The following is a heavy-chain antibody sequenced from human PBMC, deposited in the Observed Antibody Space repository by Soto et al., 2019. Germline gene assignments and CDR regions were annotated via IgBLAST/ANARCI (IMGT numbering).Heavy chain of an antibody. CDR2: IYYSGST. J-gene: IGHJ6*02. CDR1: GGSISSYY. D-gene: IGHD1-1*01. Sequence: SETLSLTCTVSGGSISSYYWSWIRQPPGKGLEWIGYIYYSGSTNYNPSLKSRVTISVDTSKNTLFLQMSSLRADDTALYYCARVRGTGTTGHYYGMDVWGQGTTVTVSS. CDR3: ARVRGTGTTGHYYGMDV. V-gene: IGHV4-59*01.